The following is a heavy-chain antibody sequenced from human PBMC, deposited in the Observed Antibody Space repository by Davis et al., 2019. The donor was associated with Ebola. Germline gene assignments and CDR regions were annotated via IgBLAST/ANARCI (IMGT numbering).Heavy chain of an antibody. Sequence: PGGSLRLSCAASGFTFTNAWLSRVPQAPGKGLEWVSAIGGSGGITYYADSVTGRFTISRDISRNTMYLQMNSLRAEDTAVYYCATRGTKWGQGTLVTVSS. D-gene: IGHD1/OR15-1a*01. CDR1: GFTFTNAW. J-gene: IGHJ4*02. V-gene: IGHV3-23*01. CDR2: IGGSGGIT. CDR3: ATRGTK.